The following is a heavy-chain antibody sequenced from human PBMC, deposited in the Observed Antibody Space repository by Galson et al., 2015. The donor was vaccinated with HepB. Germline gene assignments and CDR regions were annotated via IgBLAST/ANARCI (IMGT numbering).Heavy chain of an antibody. J-gene: IGHJ4*02. CDR2: ISYDGSNK. CDR1: GFTFSSYG. CDR3: AKGDWADDFWSGYPDY. Sequence: SLRLSCAASGFTFSSYGMHWVRQAPGKGLEWAAVISYDGSNKYYADSVKGRFTISRDNSKNTLYLQMNSLRAEDTAVYYCAKGDWADDFWSGYPDYWGQGTLVTVSS. D-gene: IGHD3-3*01. V-gene: IGHV3-30*18.